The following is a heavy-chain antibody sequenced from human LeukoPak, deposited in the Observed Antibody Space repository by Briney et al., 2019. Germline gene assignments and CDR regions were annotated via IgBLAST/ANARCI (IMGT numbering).Heavy chain of an antibody. D-gene: IGHD2-2*02. CDR1: GGSISSYY. CDR3: ARLGYCSSTSCYIGWFDP. J-gene: IGHJ5*02. V-gene: IGHV4-4*07. CDR2: IYTSGST. Sequence: SETLSLTCTVSGGSISSYYWSWIRQPAGKGLEWIGRIYTSGSTNYNPSLKSRVTMSVDTSKNLFSLKLSSVTAADTAVYYCARLGYCSSTSCYIGWFDPWGQGTLVTVSS.